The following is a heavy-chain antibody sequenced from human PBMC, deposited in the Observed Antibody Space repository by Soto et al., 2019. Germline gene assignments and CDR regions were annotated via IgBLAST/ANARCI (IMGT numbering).Heavy chain of an antibody. J-gene: IGHJ6*02. V-gene: IGHV4-31*03. CDR2: NYYSGIT. CDR1: GGSISSGGYY. CDR3: ARGSSIAGLYYGMDV. Sequence: QVQLQESGPGLVKPSQTLSLTCTVSGGSISSGGYYWTWIRQHPGKGLEWIGYNYYSGITYYNPSPKSRVTISLDTSKNQFSLKLSSVTAAATAVYYCARGSSIAGLYYGMDVWGQGTTVTVSS. D-gene: IGHD6-6*01.